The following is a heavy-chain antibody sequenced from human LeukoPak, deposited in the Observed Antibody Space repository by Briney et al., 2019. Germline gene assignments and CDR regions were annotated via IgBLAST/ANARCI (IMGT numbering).Heavy chain of an antibody. V-gene: IGHV3-9*01. CDR3: ARDNAYMFDF. J-gene: IGHJ4*02. CDR1: GFTFDDYA. Sequence: PGGSLRLSCAASGFTFDDYAMPWVRQAPGKGLEWVSGISWNSGSIGYADSVKGRFTISRDNAKNTLYLEMNRLRVEDTAVYYCARDNAYMFDFWGQGTQVTVSS. CDR2: ISWNSGSI. D-gene: IGHD4-11*01.